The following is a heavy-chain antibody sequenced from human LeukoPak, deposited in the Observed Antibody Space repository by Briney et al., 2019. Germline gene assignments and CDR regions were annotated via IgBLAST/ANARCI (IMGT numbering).Heavy chain of an antibody. CDR3: AKRDIVATRDY. CDR1: GFTFSSYG. D-gene: IGHD5-12*01. V-gene: IGHV3-33*06. J-gene: IGHJ4*02. Sequence: GGSLRLSCAASGFTFSSYGMHWVRQAPGKGLEWVAIIWYDGSNKDYTDSVKGRFTISRDNSKNTPYLQMNSLRAEDTAVYYCAKRDIVATRDYWGQGTLVTVSS. CDR2: IWYDGSNK.